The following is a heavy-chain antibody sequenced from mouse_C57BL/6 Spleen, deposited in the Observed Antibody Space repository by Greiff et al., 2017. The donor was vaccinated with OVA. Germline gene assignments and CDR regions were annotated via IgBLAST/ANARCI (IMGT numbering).Heavy chain of an antibody. Sequence: EVMLVESGAELVKPGASVKLSCTASGINIKDYYMHWVKQRTEQGLEWIGRIDPEDGETKYAPKFQGKATITADTSSNTAYLQLSSLTSEDTAVYYCASGDYDGFDVWGTGTTVTVSS. V-gene: IGHV14-2*01. D-gene: IGHD2-4*01. CDR2: IDPEDGET. J-gene: IGHJ1*03. CDR3: ASGDYDGFDV. CDR1: GINIKDYY.